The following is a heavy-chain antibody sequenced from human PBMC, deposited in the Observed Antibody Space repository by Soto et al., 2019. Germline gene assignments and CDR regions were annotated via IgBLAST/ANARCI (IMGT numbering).Heavy chain of an antibody. CDR2: IYYSGST. V-gene: IGHV4-30-4*01. J-gene: IGHJ3*01. CDR1: GGSISSGDYY. Sequence: QVQLQESGPGLVKPSQTLSLTCTVSGGSISSGDYYWSWIRQPPGKGLEWIGYIYYSGSTYYNPSLKSRVTISVDTSKNQFSLKMSSVTAADTAVYYCTRGDSFIAAAGTRWGQGTMVTVSS. CDR3: TRGDSFIAAAGTR. D-gene: IGHD6-13*01.